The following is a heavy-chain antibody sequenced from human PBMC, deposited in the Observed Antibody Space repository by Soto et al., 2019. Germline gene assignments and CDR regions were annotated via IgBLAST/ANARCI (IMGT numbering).Heavy chain of an antibody. CDR3: ARHWSIGNNWNYFDH. CDR1: DGSISNYY. D-gene: IGHD3-3*01. Sequence: PSETLSLTCTVSDGSISNYYWGWIRQPPGKGPEWIGYIFYAGSTSYNPSLKSRVTISVDTSKNQFSLDVNSVTAADTAVYYCARHWSIGNNWNYFDHWGQGTLVT. CDR2: IFYAGST. V-gene: IGHV4-59*08. J-gene: IGHJ4*02.